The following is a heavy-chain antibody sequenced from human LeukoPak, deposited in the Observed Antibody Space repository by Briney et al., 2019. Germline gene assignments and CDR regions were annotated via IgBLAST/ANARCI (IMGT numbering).Heavy chain of an antibody. CDR1: GFTVSSNY. CDR2: IYSGGST. J-gene: IGHJ6*03. CDR3: AARTGGYYYYYMDV. D-gene: IGHD1/OR15-1a*01. Sequence: GGSLRLSCAASGFTVSSNYMSWVRQAPGKWLEWVSVIYSGGSTYYADSVKGRFTISRDNSKNTLYLQMNSLRAEDTAVYYCAARTGGYYYYYMDVWGKGTTVTISS. V-gene: IGHV3-66*01.